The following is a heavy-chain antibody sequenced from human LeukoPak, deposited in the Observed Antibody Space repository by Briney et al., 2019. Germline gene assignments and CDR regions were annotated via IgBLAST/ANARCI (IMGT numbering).Heavy chain of an antibody. CDR3: ARDSYCSSTSCYNLRVYYYGMDV. J-gene: IGHJ6*02. V-gene: IGHV1-18*01. D-gene: IGHD2-2*02. Sequence: ASVKVSCKASGYTFTSYGISWVRQAPGQGLEWMGWISAYNGNKNYAQKLQVRVTITTDTSTSTAYMELRSLRSDDTAVYYCARDSYCSSTSCYNLRVYYYGMDVWGQGTTVTVSS. CDR2: ISAYNGNK. CDR1: GYTFTSYG.